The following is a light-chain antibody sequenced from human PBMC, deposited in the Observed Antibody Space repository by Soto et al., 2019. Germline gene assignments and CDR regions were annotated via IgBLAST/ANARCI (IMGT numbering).Light chain of an antibody. CDR2: YDT. V-gene: IGLV3-21*04. J-gene: IGLJ2*01. CDR1: NLGDKS. Sequence: SYELTQPPSVSVAPGKTATIICGGNNLGDKSVHWYQQKPGQAPVLVIYYDTDRPSGIPERFSGSNSGNTATLTISRVEAGDEADDYCQVWDSNSDQGVFGGGTKLTVL. CDR3: QVWDSNSDQGV.